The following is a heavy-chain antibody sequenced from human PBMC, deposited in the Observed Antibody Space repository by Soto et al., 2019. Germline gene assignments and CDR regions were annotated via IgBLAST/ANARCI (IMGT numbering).Heavy chain of an antibody. D-gene: IGHD6-19*01. Sequence: SETLSLTCTVSGGSVSSGSYYWSWIRQPPGKGLEWIGYIYYSGSTNYNPSLKSRVTISVDTSKNQFSLKLSSVTAADTAVYYCARGCSSGQRNWGQGTLVTVSS. CDR3: ARGCSSGQRN. V-gene: IGHV4-61*01. J-gene: IGHJ4*02. CDR1: GGSVSSGSYY. CDR2: IYYSGST.